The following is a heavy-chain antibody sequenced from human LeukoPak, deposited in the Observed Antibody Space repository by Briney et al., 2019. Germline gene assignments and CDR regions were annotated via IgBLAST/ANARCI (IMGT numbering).Heavy chain of an antibody. V-gene: IGHV1-69*05. CDR1: GGTFSSYA. J-gene: IGHJ4*02. CDR3: ATFEYSSSSFDY. CDR2: IIPIFGTA. Sequence: SVKVSCKASGGTFSSYAISWVRQAPGQGPEWMGRIIPIFGTANYAQKFQGRVTITTDESTSTAYMELSSLRSEDTAVYYCATFEYSSSSFDYWGQGTLVTVSS. D-gene: IGHD6-6*01.